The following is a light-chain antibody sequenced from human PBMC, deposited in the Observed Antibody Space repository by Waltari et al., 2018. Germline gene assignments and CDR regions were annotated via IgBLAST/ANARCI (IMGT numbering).Light chain of an antibody. J-gene: IGLJ2*01. CDR1: TGAVTSGQF. V-gene: IGLV7-46*01. CDR2: DTS. CDR3: SVSYSGHVI. Sequence: QVVVTQEPSLTVSPGGTVTLTCGPSTGAVTSGQFPYWFLQKPGQAPRTLVYDTSNKPSWTPARFSGSLLGGKAALTLSGAQPEDEAEYYCSVSYSGHVIFGGGTKLTVL.